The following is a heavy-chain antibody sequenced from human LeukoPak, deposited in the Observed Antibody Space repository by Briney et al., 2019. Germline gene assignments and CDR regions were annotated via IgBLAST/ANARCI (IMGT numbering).Heavy chain of an antibody. CDR3: ARGSGSFSGGFDY. Sequence: GGSPRLSCVEPGFTFTSYGIQWVRQTPGKGLGRVAIIGSDGSNKDYVDSVKGRLSISRYNSKDTLYLQMSSLRAEDTAVYYCARGSGSFSGGFDYWGEGTLVTVSS. D-gene: IGHD1-26*01. CDR1: GFTFTSYG. CDR2: IGSDGSNK. V-gene: IGHV3-33*01. J-gene: IGHJ4*02.